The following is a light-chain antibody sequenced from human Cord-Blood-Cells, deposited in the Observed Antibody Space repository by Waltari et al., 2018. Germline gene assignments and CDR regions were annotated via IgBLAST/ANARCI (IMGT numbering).Light chain of an antibody. CDR2: DVS. J-gene: IGLJ1*01. CDR3: SSYTSSSTLVV. Sequence: QSALTQPASVSGSPGQSITISSTGTSSDVGGYNYVSWYQQHPGKAPKLMIYDVSNRAAGVSNRFSGSRSGNTASRTISGLQAEDEADYYCSSYTSSSTLVVFGTGTKVTVL. V-gene: IGLV2-14*03. CDR1: SSDVGGYNY.